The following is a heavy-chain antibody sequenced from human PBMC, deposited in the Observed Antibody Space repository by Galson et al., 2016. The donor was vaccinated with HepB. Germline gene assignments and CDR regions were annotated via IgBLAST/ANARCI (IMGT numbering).Heavy chain of an antibody. CDR2: ISGSGGTT. V-gene: IGHV3-23*01. CDR1: GFTFSSYA. Sequence: SLRLSCAASGFTFSSYAMSWVRQAPGKGLGWVSVISGSGGTTYYDESVKGRLTTSRDNSKSTLHLQMNSLRVEARALYYCAKGQGLIDYWGQGTLVTVSS. CDR3: AKGQGLIDY. J-gene: IGHJ4*02.